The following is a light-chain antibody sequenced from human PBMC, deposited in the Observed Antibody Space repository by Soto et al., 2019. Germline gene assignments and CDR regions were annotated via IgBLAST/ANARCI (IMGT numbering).Light chain of an antibody. CDR1: QSVRSIS. CDR3: HQCHNWPWT. Sequence: IVLPQSPGTLSLSPVYSATLSCRASQSVRSISLAWYQQKRGQAPRLLIHDASSRATGIPDRFSGSGSGTEFTLTIRSLHSEECAVYYGHQCHNWPWTFGQGTKVDIK. V-gene: IGKV3D-20*02. CDR2: DAS. J-gene: IGKJ1*01.